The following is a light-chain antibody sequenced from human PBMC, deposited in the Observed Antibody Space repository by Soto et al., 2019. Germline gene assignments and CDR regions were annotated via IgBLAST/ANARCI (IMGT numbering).Light chain of an antibody. V-gene: IGLV2-11*01. CDR1: SSDVGGYDY. Sequence: QSALTQPRSVSGSPGQSVTISCTGTSSDVGGYDYVSWYQEHPGKAPKLMIYDVSERPSGVPDRFSGSKSGNTATLTISGLQAEDEADYYCCVYAGSSPALFGGGTKVTVL. J-gene: IGLJ2*01. CDR2: DVS. CDR3: CVYAGSSPAL.